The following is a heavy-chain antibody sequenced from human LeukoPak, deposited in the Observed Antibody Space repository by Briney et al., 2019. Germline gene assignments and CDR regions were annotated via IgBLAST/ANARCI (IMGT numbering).Heavy chain of an antibody. CDR2: INHSGST. CDR1: GGSFSGYY. Sequence: SETLSLTCAVYGGSFSGYYWSWIRQPPGKGLEWIGEINHSGSTNYNPSLKSRVTISVDTSKNQFSLKLTSVTAADTAVYYCARDWNAGNGGDYWGQGTLVTVSS. V-gene: IGHV4-34*01. CDR3: ARDWNAGNGGDY. J-gene: IGHJ4*02. D-gene: IGHD4-23*01.